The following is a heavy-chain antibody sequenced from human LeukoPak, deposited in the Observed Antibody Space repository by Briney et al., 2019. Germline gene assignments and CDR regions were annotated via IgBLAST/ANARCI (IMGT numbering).Heavy chain of an antibody. CDR2: ISSSSSYI. D-gene: IGHD3-3*01. V-gene: IGHV3-21*04. CDR1: GFTFSSYS. CDR3: ARDQWSGYYRGFAFDI. Sequence: GGSLRLSRAASGFTFSSYSMNWVRQAPGKGLEWVSSISSSSSYIYYADSVKGRFTISRDNAKNSLYLQMNSLRAEDTALYYCARDQWSGYYRGFAFDIWGQGTMVTVSS. J-gene: IGHJ3*02.